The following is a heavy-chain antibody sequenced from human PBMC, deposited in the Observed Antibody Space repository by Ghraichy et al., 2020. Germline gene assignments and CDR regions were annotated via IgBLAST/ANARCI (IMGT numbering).Heavy chain of an antibody. CDR2: IYYRGNT. J-gene: IGHJ4*02. CDR1: GGSISGYNNY. CDR3: ARRPRMSPVTTKD. V-gene: IGHV4-39*01. D-gene: IGHD4-17*01. Sequence: SETLSLTCTVSGGSISGYNNYWGWLRQPPGKGLEWFGAIYYRGNTYYTPSLQSRVTMSVDTSRNQFFLNLTSVTAADTAVYFCARRPRMSPVTTKDWGQGTLVTVCS.